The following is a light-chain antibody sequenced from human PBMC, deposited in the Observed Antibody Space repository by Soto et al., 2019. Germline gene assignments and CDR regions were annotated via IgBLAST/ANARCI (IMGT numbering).Light chain of an antibody. Sequence: DLQMTQSPSSLSASVGDRVTITCRASQGISNFLAWYQQKPGKAPKLLIYGTSTLQSGVPSRFSGSTSGTDFTLTISSLQPDDLATYYCQQYNRYPITFGQGTRLEIK. J-gene: IGKJ5*01. CDR1: QGISNF. CDR3: QQYNRYPIT. CDR2: GTS. V-gene: IGKV1-27*01.